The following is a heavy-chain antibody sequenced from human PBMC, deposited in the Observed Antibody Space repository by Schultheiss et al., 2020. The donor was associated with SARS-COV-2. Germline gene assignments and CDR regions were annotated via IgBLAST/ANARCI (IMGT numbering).Heavy chain of an antibody. CDR2: IWYDGSNK. J-gene: IGHJ4*02. CDR3: AKGIGWSYYVTSLDY. D-gene: IGHD1-26*01. V-gene: IGHV3-30*02. CDR1: GFTFSSYC. Sequence: GGSLRLSCAASGFTFSSYCMHWVRQAPGKGLEWVAVIWYDGSNKYYADSVKGRFTISRDNSKNTLYLQMNSLRAEDTAVYYCAKGIGWSYYVTSLDYWGQGTLVTVSS.